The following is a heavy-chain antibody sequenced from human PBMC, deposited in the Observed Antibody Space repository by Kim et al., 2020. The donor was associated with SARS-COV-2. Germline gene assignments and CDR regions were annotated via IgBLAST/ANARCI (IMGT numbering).Heavy chain of an antibody. CDR3: ARDFSSSWFNGWFDP. CDR1: GGSISSGSYY. V-gene: IGHV4-61*02. J-gene: IGHJ5*02. CDR2: IYTSGST. D-gene: IGHD6-13*01. Sequence: SETLSLTCTVSGGSISSGSYYWSWIRQPAGKGLEWIGRIYTSGSTNYNPSLKSRVTISVDTSKNQFSLKLSSVTAADTAVYYCARDFSSSWFNGWFDPWGQGTLVTVSS.